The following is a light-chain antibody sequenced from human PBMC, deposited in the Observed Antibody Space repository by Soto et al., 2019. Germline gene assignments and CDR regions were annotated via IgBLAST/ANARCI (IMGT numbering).Light chain of an antibody. J-gene: IGLJ2*01. CDR3: AAWDESLNGHVV. Sequence: QSVLTQPPSASGTPEQRITISCSGSSSNIGNNAVNWYQQLPGTAPELLMYSNNQRPSGVPDRFYGAKAGTSASLAISGLQSEDEADYYCAAWDESLNGHVVFGGGIKLTVL. CDR1: SSNIGNNA. CDR2: SNN. V-gene: IGLV1-44*01.